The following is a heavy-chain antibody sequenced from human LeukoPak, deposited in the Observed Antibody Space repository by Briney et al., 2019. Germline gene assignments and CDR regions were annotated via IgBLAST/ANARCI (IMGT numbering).Heavy chain of an antibody. D-gene: IGHD4-17*01. CDR2: IGYSAGDT. CDR3: AKDDDGHHHGVDH. J-gene: IGHJ4*02. Sequence: GRSLRLSCAASGFIFNSHAFHWVRQAPGKGLEWVSAIGYSAGDTYYADSVKGRFTISRDNSMNTLYLQMSSLRADDTALYYCAKDDDGHHHGVDHWGQGTLVTVSS. CDR1: GFIFNSHA. V-gene: IGHV3-23*01.